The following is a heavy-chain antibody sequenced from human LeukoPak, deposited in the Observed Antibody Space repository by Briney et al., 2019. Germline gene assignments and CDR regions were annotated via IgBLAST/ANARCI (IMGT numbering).Heavy chain of an antibody. J-gene: IGHJ5*02. V-gene: IGHV1-69*06. D-gene: IGHD4-17*01. CDR3: ARGSQSYYGDYYNWFDP. Sequence: GASVKVSCKASGYTFTSYGISWVRQAPGQGLEWMGGIIPIFGTANYAQKFQGRVTITADKSTSTAYMELSSLRSEDTAVYYCARGSQSYYGDYYNWFDPWGQGTLVTVSS. CDR2: IIPIFGTA. CDR1: GYTFTSYG.